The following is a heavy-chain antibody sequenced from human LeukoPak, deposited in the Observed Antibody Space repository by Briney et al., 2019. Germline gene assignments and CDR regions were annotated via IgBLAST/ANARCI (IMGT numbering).Heavy chain of an antibody. D-gene: IGHD2-21*02. CDR2: ISYDGSNK. V-gene: IGHV3-30*18. J-gene: IGHJ4*02. CDR1: GFTFSSYG. CDR3: AKDSSGDCGGDCYLYYFDY. Sequence: GRSLRLSCAASGFTFSSYGMHWVRQAPGKGLEWVAVISYDGSNKYYADSVKGRFTISRDNSKDTLYLQMNSLRAEDTAVYYCAKDSSGDCGGDCYLYYFDYWGQGTLVTVSS.